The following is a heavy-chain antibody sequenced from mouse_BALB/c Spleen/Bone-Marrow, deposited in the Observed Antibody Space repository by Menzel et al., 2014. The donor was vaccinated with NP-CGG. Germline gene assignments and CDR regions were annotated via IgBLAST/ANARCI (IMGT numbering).Heavy chain of an antibody. CDR2: IRNKANAYTT. Sequence: EVQWVESGGGLVQPGGSLRLSCATSGFTFTDYYMSWVRQPPGKALEWLGFIRNKANAYTTEYSASVKGRFTISRDNSQSILYLQMNILRAEDSATYYCARSLYPRAMDYWGQGTSVTVSS. J-gene: IGHJ4*01. CDR3: ARSLYPRAMDY. V-gene: IGHV7-3*02. CDR1: GFTFTDYY. D-gene: IGHD2-1*01.